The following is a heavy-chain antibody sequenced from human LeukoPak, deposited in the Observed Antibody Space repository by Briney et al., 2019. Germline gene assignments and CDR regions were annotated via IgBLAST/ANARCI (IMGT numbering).Heavy chain of an antibody. V-gene: IGHV4-30-4*01. CDR1: GGSISSGDYY. Sequence: SQTLSLTCTVSGGSISSGDYYWSWIRQPPGKGLEWIGYIYYSGSTYYNPSLKSRVTISVDTSKNQFSLKLSSVTAADTAVYYCARYSGYDDGYDYWGQGTLVTVSS. CDR3: ARYSGYDDGYDY. D-gene: IGHD5-12*01. CDR2: IYYSGST. J-gene: IGHJ4*02.